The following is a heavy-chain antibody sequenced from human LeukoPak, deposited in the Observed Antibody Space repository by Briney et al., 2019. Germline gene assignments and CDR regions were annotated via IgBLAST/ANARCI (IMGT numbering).Heavy chain of an antibody. CDR3: ARARGYTYGYVH. CDR1: GGSISSYY. V-gene: IGHV4-59*01. CDR2: IYFSGST. Sequence: SETLSLTCTVSGGSISSYYWNWIRQPPGKGLEWIGYIYFSGSTNYNPSLKSRVTISVDTSKNQFSLKLSSVTAADTAVYYCARARGYTYGYVHWGQGTLVTVSS. D-gene: IGHD5-18*01. J-gene: IGHJ4*02.